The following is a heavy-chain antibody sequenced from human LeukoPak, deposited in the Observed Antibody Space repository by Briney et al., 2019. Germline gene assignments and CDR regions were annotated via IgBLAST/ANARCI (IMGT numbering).Heavy chain of an antibody. J-gene: IGHJ6*03. CDR2: INTDGSST. Sequence: QPGGSLRLSCAASGFTFSTYWMHWVCQPPGKGLVWVSRINTDGSSTTYADSVKGRFTISRDNAKNTLYLQMNSLRAEDAAVYYCARAYGGNVYMDVWGKGTTVTVSS. V-gene: IGHV3-74*01. CDR3: ARAYGGNVYMDV. D-gene: IGHD4-23*01. CDR1: GFTFSTYW.